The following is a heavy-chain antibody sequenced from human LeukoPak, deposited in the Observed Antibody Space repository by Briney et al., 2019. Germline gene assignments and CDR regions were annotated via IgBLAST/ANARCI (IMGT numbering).Heavy chain of an antibody. V-gene: IGHV1-18*01. CDR2: ISAYNGNT. D-gene: IGHD2-15*01. J-gene: IGHJ3*02. Sequence: ASVKVSCKAAGYTFVSHGISWVRQAPGQGLEWMGWISAYNGNTNYAQKLQGRVTMTTDTSTSTAYMELRSLRSDDTAVYYCARGPVVVVAGDAFDIWGQGTMVTVSS. CDR1: GYTFVSHG. CDR3: ARGPVVVVAGDAFDI.